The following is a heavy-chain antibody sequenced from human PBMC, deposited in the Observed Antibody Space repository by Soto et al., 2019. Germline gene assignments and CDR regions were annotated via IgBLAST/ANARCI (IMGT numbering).Heavy chain of an antibody. CDR3: ARSIAAAGTSIIGY. V-gene: IGHV4-39*01. CDR2: IYYSGST. D-gene: IGHD6-13*01. J-gene: IGHJ4*02. Sequence: QLQLQESGPGLVKPSETLSLTCTVSGGSISSSSYYWGWIRQPPGKGLEWIGSIYYSGSTYYNPSLKRRVTISVDTSKNQFPLKLTSVTAADTAVYYCARSIAAAGTSIIGYWGQGTLVTVSS. CDR1: GGSISSSSYY.